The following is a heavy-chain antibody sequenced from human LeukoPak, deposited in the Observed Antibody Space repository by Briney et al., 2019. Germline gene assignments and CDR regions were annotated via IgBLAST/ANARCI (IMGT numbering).Heavy chain of an antibody. Sequence: PGGSLRLSCAASGFTFSNYVVHWVRQAPGKGLEYVSAINNNGDNTYYADSVKGRFTISRDNSKNTLYLQMGSLRAEDMAVYYCARVADSRDWYYFDYWGQGTLVTVST. CDR3: ARVADSRDWYYFDY. CDR2: INNNGDNT. V-gene: IGHV3-64*02. J-gene: IGHJ4*02. D-gene: IGHD6-19*01. CDR1: GFTFSNYV.